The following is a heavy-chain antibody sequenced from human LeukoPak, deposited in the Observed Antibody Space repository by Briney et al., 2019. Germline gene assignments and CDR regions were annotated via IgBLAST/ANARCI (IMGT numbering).Heavy chain of an antibody. CDR3: AKGVDGDYVDY. V-gene: IGHV3-23*01. CDR2: ISGSGGST. Sequence: GGSLRLSCAASGLTFSSYAMSWVRQAPGKGLEWVSGISGSGGSTYHADSVKGRLTISRDNSKNTLYLQMNSLRAEDTAVYHCAKGVDGDYVDYWGQGTLVTVSS. CDR1: GLTFSSYA. J-gene: IGHJ4*02. D-gene: IGHD4-17*01.